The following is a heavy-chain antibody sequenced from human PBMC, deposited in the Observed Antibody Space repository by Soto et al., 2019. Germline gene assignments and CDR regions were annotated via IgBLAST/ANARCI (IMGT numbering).Heavy chain of an antibody. CDR1: GYTFTGYY. Sequence: ASVKVSCKASGYTFTGYYMHWVRQAPGQGLEWMGWINPNSGGTNYAQKFQGWVTMTRDTSISTAYMELSRLRSDDTAVYYCARPFNKYSSSWYRPCSFDYWGQGTLVTVSS. D-gene: IGHD6-13*01. CDR2: INPNSGGT. J-gene: IGHJ4*02. V-gene: IGHV1-2*04. CDR3: ARPFNKYSSSWYRPCSFDY.